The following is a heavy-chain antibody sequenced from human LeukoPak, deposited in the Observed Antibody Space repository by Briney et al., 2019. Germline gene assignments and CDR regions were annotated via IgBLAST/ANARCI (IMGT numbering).Heavy chain of an antibody. Sequence: SVKVSCKASGGTFSSYAISWVRQAPGQGLEWMGGIIPIFGTANYAQTFQGRVTITADESTSTAYMELSSLRSEDTAVYYCARGVLWFGDLGNWFDPWGQGTLVTVSS. CDR2: IIPIFGTA. J-gene: IGHJ5*02. V-gene: IGHV1-69*13. CDR1: GGTFSSYA. CDR3: ARGVLWFGDLGNWFDP. D-gene: IGHD3-10*01.